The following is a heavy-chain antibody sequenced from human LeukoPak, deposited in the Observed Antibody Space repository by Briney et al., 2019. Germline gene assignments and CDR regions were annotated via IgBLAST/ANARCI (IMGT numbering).Heavy chain of an antibody. V-gene: IGHV2-26*01. CDR2: IFSNDEK. J-gene: IGHJ4*02. Sequence: SGPTLVNPTETLTLTCTVSGFSLSNARMGVSWIRQPPGKALEWLAHIFSNDEKSYSTSLKSRLTISKDTSKSQVVLTMTNMGPVDAATYYCARVPIPALGYFDSGGQGTRVTVSA. D-gene: IGHD2-2*01. CDR1: GFSLSNARMG. CDR3: ARVPIPALGYFDS.